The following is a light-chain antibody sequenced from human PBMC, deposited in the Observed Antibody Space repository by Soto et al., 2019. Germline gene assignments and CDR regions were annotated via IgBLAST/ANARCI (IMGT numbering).Light chain of an antibody. Sequence: QSALTQPRSVSGSPGQSVTISCTGTSSVVGGYNYVSWYQQHPGKAPKLMIYDVSKRPSGVPDRFSGSKSGNTASLTISGLQAEDEADYYCCSYAGSYFYVFVTGTKVTVL. V-gene: IGLV2-11*01. CDR2: DVS. CDR1: SSVVGGYNY. CDR3: CSYAGSYFYV. J-gene: IGLJ1*01.